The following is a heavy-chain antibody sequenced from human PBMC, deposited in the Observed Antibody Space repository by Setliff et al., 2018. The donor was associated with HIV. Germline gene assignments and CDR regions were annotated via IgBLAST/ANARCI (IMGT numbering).Heavy chain of an antibody. D-gene: IGHD3-22*01. CDR1: GYIFTVYH. Sequence: GASVKVSCKASGYIFTVYHMHWVRQAPGQGLEWMGGIIPIFGTTNYAQRFQGRVSITADASTSTAYMELSSLRSEDTAMYFCARDNYYDTSGAIGYWGQGTMVTVSS. J-gene: IGHJ4*02. CDR2: IIPIFGTT. CDR3: ARDNYYDTSGAIGY. V-gene: IGHV1-69*13.